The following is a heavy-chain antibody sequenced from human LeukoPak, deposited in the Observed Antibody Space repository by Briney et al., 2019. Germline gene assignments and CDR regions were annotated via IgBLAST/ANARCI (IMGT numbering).Heavy chain of an antibody. J-gene: IGHJ4*02. CDR3: VRSLRSADF. Sequence: GGSLRLSCAASGFTFSNYWMHWVRQAPGKGLMWVSQISTDGSQTFYADSVKGRFTISRDNAKNTLFLQMDSLRPEDTAVYYCVRSLRSADFWGQGTLVTVSS. CDR1: GFTFSNYW. V-gene: IGHV3-74*01. CDR2: ISTDGSQT.